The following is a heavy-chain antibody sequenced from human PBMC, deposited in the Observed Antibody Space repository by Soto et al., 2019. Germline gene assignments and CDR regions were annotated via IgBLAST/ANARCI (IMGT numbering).Heavy chain of an antibody. V-gene: IGHV4-4*02. J-gene: IGHJ4*02. D-gene: IGHD2-8*01. Sequence: SETLSLTCAVSGGSLSSSSWWSWVRQPPGKTLEWLGEIFYSGSTKYNPSLNSRVTISADQSKNDFSLRLSSVTAADTAVYYCVHHGGVPYYHDFWGQGMLVTVSS. CDR1: GGSLSSSSW. CDR3: VHHGGVPYYHDF. CDR2: IFYSGST.